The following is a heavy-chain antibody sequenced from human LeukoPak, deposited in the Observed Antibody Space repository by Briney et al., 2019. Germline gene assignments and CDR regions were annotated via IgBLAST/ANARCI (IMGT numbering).Heavy chain of an antibody. D-gene: IGHD2/OR15-2a*01. Sequence: SETLSLTCSVSGGSISSYYWSWIRQPPGKGLEWIGYIYDSGSTNYNPSLKNRVTISLDTSKNQFSLKLTSVTAADTAVYYCVLSRGLNSKPDYWGQGILVTVSS. CDR1: GGSISSYY. CDR3: VLSRGLNSKPDY. J-gene: IGHJ4*02. CDR2: IYDSGST. V-gene: IGHV4-59*01.